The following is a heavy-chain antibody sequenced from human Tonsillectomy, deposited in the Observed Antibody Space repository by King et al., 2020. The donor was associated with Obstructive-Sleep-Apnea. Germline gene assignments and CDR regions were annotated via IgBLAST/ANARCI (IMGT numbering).Heavy chain of an antibody. CDR3: AKNFGPLLGIGELSPGDAFDI. CDR1: GFTFSSYG. J-gene: IGHJ3*02. D-gene: IGHD3-10*01. CDR2: ISYDGSNK. Sequence: VQLVESGGGVVQPGRSLRLSCAASGFTFSSYGMHWVRQAPGKGLEWVAVISYDGSNKYYADSVKGRFTISRDNSKNTLYLQMNSLRAEDTAVYYCAKNFGPLLGIGELSPGDAFDIWGQGTMVTVSS. V-gene: IGHV3-30*18.